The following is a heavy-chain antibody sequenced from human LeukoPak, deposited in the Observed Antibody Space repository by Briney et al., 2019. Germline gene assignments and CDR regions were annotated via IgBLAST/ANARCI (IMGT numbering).Heavy chain of an antibody. J-gene: IGHJ4*02. CDR3: AKEGGGSYYGSYFDY. CDR2: ISGSGGSA. Sequence: GGSLRLSCAASGFTFRSYAMSWVRQGPGKGLEWVSAISGSGGSAYYEESVTGRFTITRDNSKNTLSLQMNSLRADDTAVYYCAKEGGGSYYGSYFDYWGQGTLVTVSS. V-gene: IGHV3-23*01. CDR1: GFTFRSYA. D-gene: IGHD1-26*01.